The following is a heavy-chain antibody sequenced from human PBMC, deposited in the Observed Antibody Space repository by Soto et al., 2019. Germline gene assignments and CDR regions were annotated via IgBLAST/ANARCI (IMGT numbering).Heavy chain of an antibody. D-gene: IGHD2-2*02. CDR3: ARYANCSSTSCYRPSYYYYGMDV. Sequence: WASVKVSCKASGGTFSSYAISWVRQAPGQGLEWMGGIIPIFDTANYAQKFQGRVTITADESTSTAYMELSSLRSEDTAVYYCARYANCSSTSCYRPSYYYYGMDVWGQGTTVTVSS. CDR1: GGTFSSYA. CDR2: IIPIFDTA. J-gene: IGHJ6*02. V-gene: IGHV1-69*13.